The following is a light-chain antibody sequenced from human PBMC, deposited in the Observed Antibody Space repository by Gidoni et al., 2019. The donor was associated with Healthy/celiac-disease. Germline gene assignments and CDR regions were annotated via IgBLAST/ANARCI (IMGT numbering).Light chain of an antibody. J-gene: IGLJ3*02. CDR2: GNS. CDR1: SSNIGAGYD. Sequence: QSVLTQPPSVSGAPGQTVNISCTGRSSNIGAGYDVHWYQQLPGTAPKLPIYGNSNRPSGVPDRFSGSKSGTSASLAITGLQAEDEADYYGQSYDSSLSGSNWVFGGGTKLTVL. CDR3: QSYDSSLSGSNWV. V-gene: IGLV1-40*01.